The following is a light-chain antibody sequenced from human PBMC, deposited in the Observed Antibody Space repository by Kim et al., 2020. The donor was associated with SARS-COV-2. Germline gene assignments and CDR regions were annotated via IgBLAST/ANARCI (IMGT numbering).Light chain of an antibody. V-gene: IGLV1-51*01. CDR2: ANE. CDR1: SSNIGKFS. J-gene: IGLJ3*02. Sequence: PGQKVTISCSGSSSNIGKFSVSWYQQLPGTAPKLLIDANEKRPSGIPDRFSGSKSGTSATLVITGLQTGDEADYYCGTWDNSRGGVFGGGTQLTVL. CDR3: GTWDNSRGGV.